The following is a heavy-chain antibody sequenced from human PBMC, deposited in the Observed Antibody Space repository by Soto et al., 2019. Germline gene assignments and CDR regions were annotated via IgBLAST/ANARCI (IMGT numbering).Heavy chain of an antibody. Sequence: GGSLRLSCAASGFTFSSYWMSWVRQAPGKGLEWVANIKQDGSEKYYVDSVKGRFTISRDNAKNSLYLQMNSLRAEDTAVYYCARDRRWDIVVVVAAEYYMDVWGKGTTVTVSS. CDR1: GFTFSSYW. V-gene: IGHV3-7*01. CDR3: ARDRRWDIVVVVAAEYYMDV. D-gene: IGHD2-15*01. J-gene: IGHJ6*03. CDR2: IKQDGSEK.